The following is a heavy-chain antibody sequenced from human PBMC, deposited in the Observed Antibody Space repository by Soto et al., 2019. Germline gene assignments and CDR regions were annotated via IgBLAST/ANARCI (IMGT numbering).Heavy chain of an antibody. D-gene: IGHD3-22*01. Sequence: PSETLSLTCTVSGGSISSSSYYWGWIRQPPGKGLEWIGSIYYSGSTYYNPSLKSRVTISVDTSKNQFSLKLSSVTAADTAVYYCARGYEQREYYYDSSGRAADDLDYWGQGTLVTVSS. V-gene: IGHV4-39*01. J-gene: IGHJ4*02. CDR1: GGSISSSSYY. CDR2: IYYSGST. CDR3: ARGYEQREYYYDSSGRAADDLDY.